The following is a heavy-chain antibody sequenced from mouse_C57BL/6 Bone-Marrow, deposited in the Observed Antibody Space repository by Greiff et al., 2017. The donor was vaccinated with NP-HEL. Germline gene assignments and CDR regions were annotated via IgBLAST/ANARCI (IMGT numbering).Heavy chain of an antibody. CDR1: GFSLSTFGMG. D-gene: IGHD1-1*01. V-gene: IGHV8-8*01. Sequence: QVTLKECGPGILQPSQTLSLTCSFSGFSLSTFGMGVGWIRQPSGLGLEWLAHIWWDDDKYYNPALKSRPSISKDTSKTQVFLKIANVDTADTATYDCARPYYYGSFLYAMDYWGQGTSVTVSS. CDR2: IWWDDDK. J-gene: IGHJ4*01. CDR3: ARPYYYGSFLYAMDY.